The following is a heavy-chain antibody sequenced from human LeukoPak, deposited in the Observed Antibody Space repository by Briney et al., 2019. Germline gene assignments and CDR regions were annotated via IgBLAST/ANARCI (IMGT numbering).Heavy chain of an antibody. J-gene: IGHJ3*02. CDR3: ARDPVTGTTRIDAFDI. CDR1: GGSISSGDYY. CDR2: IYYSGST. Sequence: PSETLSLTCTVSGGSISSGDYYWSWIRQPPGKGLGWIGYIYYSGSTYYNPSLKSRVTISVDTSKNQFSLKLSSVTAADTAVYYCARDPVTGTTRIDAFDIWGQGTMVTVSS. V-gene: IGHV4-30-4*08. D-gene: IGHD1-7*01.